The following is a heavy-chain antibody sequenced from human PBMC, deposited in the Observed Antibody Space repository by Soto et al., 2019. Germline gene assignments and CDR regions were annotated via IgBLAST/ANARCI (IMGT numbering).Heavy chain of an antibody. D-gene: IGHD3-3*01. CDR3: AIPPVLRFLECLSPRDGMDV. CDR1: GYSFTSYW. J-gene: IGHJ6*02. Sequence: PGESLKISCKGSGYSFTSYWIGWVRQMPGKGLEWMGIIYPGDSDTRYSPSFQGQVTISADKSISTAYLQWSSLKASDTAMYYCAIPPVLRFLECLSPRDGMDVWGQGTTVTVSS. V-gene: IGHV5-51*01. CDR2: IYPGDSDT.